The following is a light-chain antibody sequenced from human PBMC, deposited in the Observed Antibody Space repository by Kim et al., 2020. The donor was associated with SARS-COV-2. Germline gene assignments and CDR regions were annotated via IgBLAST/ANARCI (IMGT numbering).Light chain of an antibody. J-gene: IGKJ4*01. Sequence: IVMNQSPDSLAVSLGETATISCRSSQSVLDTATGMNFLAWFQKKTGQPPRLLLYWASTRESGVPDRFSGSGSGTDFTLTISSLQAEDVAVYYCQQYYTLPLACGGGTKVDIK. CDR1: QSVLDTATGMNF. V-gene: IGKV4-1*01. CDR2: WAS. CDR3: QQYYTLPLA.